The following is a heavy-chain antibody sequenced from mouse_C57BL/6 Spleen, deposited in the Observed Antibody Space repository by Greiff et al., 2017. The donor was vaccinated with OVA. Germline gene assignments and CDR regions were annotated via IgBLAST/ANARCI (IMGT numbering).Heavy chain of an antibody. Sequence: VQLQQSGPELVKPGASVKIPCKASGYTFTDYNMDWVKQSHGKSLEWIGDINPNNGGTIYNQKFKGKATLTVDKSSSTAYMELRSLTSEDTAVYYCARRGYDSFAYWGQGTLVTVSA. V-gene: IGHV1-18*01. J-gene: IGHJ3*01. D-gene: IGHD2-4*01. CDR2: INPNNGGT. CDR1: GYTFTDYN. CDR3: ARRGYDSFAY.